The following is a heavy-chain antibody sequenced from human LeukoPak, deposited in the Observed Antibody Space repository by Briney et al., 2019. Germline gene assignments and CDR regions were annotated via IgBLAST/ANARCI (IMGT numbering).Heavy chain of an antibody. CDR2: ILTAGKT. CDR3: ARGAYYYED. Sequence: PGGSLRLSCAASGFTVSSNFMSWVRQAPGKGLEWVSVILTAGKTYYADSVKGRFTISRDNAKNSLYLQMNSLRAEDTAVYYCARGAYYYEDWGQGTLVTVSS. CDR1: GFTVSSNF. D-gene: IGHD3-22*01. V-gene: IGHV3-53*01. J-gene: IGHJ4*02.